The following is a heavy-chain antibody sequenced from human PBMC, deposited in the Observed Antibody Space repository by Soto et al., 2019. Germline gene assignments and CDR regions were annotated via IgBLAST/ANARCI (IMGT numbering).Heavy chain of an antibody. CDR3: VEGHDAFDI. Sequence: GGSLRLSCSASGFTFGSYAMHWVRQAQGKGLEYVSAISRNGGSTYDADSVKGRFTISRDNSKNTLYLQLSSRRAEETAAYYCVEGHDAFDIWGQGTMVTVSS. CDR1: GFTFGSYA. V-gene: IGHV3-64D*06. J-gene: IGHJ3*02. CDR2: ISRNGGST.